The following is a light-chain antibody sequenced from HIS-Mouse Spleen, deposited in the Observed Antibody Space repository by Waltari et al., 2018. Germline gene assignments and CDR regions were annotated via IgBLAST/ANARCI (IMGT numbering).Light chain of an antibody. V-gene: IGLV3-21*02. CDR3: QVWDSSSDRWV. Sequence: SYVLTQPPSVSVAPGQTARITCGGNNIGSKSVHWYQQKPGQAPVLVVYDDSDRPSGIPERLSGSNSGHTATLTIRRVEAGDEADYYGQVWDSSSDRWVFGGGTKLTVL. J-gene: IGLJ3*02. CDR2: DDS. CDR1: NIGSKS.